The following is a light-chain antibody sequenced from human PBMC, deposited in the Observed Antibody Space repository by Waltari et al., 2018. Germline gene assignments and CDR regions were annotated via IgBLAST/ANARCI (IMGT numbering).Light chain of an antibody. CDR1: HSILYSSNNKNY. CDR3: QQYYTAPYT. V-gene: IGKV4-1*01. J-gene: IGKJ2*01. CDR2: WAS. Sequence: DIVMTQSPDSLTVSLGERATINCKSRHSILYSSNNKNYLAWYQQKLGQPPNLLIYWASTRESGVPDRFSGSGSGTDFTLTISSLQAEDVAVYYCQQYYTAPYTFGQGTKLEIK.